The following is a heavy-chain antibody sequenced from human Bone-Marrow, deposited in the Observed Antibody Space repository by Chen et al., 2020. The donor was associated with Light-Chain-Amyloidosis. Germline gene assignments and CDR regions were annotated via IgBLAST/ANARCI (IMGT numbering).Heavy chain of an antibody. CDR2: IIPIFGTA. Sequence: QVQLVQSGAEVKKPGSSVKVSCKASGGTFSSYAISWVRQAPGQGLEWMGGIIPIFGTANYAQKFQGRVTITADESTSTAYMELSSLRSEDTAVYYCARENYYYGSGRGMQFDPWGQGTLVTVSS. CDR3: ARENYYYGSGRGMQFDP. CDR1: GGTFSSYA. J-gene: IGHJ5*02. D-gene: IGHD3-10*01. V-gene: IGHV1-69*01.